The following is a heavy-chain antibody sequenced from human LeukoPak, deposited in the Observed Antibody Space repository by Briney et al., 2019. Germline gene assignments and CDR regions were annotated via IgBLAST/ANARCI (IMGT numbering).Heavy chain of an antibody. CDR3: ARAQYYYGSGNQVDYFDY. D-gene: IGHD3-10*01. CDR1: GFTFSSYA. Sequence: GGSLRLSCAASGFTFSSYAIHWVRQAPGKGLEYVSAISSNGGSTYYANSVKGRFTISRDNSKNTLYLQMGSLRAEDMAVYYCARAQYYYGSGNQVDYFDYWGQGTLVTVSS. J-gene: IGHJ4*02. V-gene: IGHV3-64*01. CDR2: ISSNGGST.